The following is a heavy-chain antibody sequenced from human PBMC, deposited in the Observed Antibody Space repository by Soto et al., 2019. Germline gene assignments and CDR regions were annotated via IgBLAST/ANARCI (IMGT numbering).Heavy chain of an antibody. CDR3: AATTGNYYYGMDV. V-gene: IGHV4-59*01. J-gene: IGHJ6*02. CDR2: IYYSGST. Sequence: SEPLSLTCTVSGGSISSYYWSWIRQPPGKGLEWIGYIYYSGSTNYNPSLKSRVTISEDTSKNQFSLKLSSVTAADTAAYYCAATTGNYYYGMDVWGQGTTVTGSS. D-gene: IGHD4-4*01. CDR1: GGSISSYY.